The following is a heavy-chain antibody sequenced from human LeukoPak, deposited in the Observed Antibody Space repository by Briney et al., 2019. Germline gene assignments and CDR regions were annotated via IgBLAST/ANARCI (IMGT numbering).Heavy chain of an antibody. Sequence: GGSLRLSCAASGFTFSSYSMNWVRQAPGKGLEWVSSTSSSSSYIYYADSVKGRFTISRDNAKNSLYLQMNSLRAEDTAVYYCARDGVVRGVPTYGMDVWGQGTTVTVSS. CDR1: GFTFSSYS. CDR2: TSSSSSYI. V-gene: IGHV3-21*01. J-gene: IGHJ6*02. D-gene: IGHD3-10*01. CDR3: ARDGVVRGVPTYGMDV.